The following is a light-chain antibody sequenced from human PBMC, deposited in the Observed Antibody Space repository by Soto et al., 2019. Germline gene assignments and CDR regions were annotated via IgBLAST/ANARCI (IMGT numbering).Light chain of an antibody. V-gene: IGKV3-11*01. Sequence: EIVLTQSPATLSLSPGERATLSCRASQSVSSYLAWYQQKPGQAPRLLIYDASNRATGIPARFSGSGSGTDFTLTISILESEEFAVYYCQQRRHWPPLTFGGGTKVEIK. CDR3: QQRRHWPPLT. J-gene: IGKJ4*01. CDR1: QSVSSY. CDR2: DAS.